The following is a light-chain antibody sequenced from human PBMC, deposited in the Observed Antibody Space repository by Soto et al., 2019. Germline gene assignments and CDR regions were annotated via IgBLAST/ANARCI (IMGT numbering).Light chain of an antibody. CDR2: GAS. J-gene: IGKJ2*01. CDR1: QSINIY. CDR3: QQSYRSPYT. Sequence: PMTQSPSSLSASVGDSVTVTCRASQSINIYLNWYQQKPGKAPTLLIYGASSLQSGVPSRFTGGGSRTDFTLTISSLQPEDVATYYCQQSYRSPYTFGQGTKLEIK. V-gene: IGKV1-39*01.